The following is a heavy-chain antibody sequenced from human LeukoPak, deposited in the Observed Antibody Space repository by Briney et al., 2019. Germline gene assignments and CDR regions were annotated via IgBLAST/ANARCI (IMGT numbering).Heavy chain of an antibody. J-gene: IGHJ3*02. D-gene: IGHD3-22*01. CDR2: IYPGDSDT. V-gene: IGHV5-51*01. CDR1: GYTFTSFW. Sequence: GESLKISCKASGYTFTSFWIGWVRQMPGKGLEWLGIIYPGDSDTRYRLSFQGQVTISADKSINTAYLQWTSLKASDTAMYYCASYYYDSSGYWGDPFDIWGQGTMVTVSS. CDR3: ASYYYDSSGYWGDPFDI.